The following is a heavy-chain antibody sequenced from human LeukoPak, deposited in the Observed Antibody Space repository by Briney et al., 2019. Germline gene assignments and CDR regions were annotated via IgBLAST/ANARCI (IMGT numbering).Heavy chain of an antibody. Sequence: GESLKISCKASGYSFTSYWIGWVRQMPGKGLEWMGIIYPGDSETKYSPSFQGQVTISADKSISTAYLQWSSLKASDTAMYYCASGHIVVPAAPAYWGQGTLVTVSS. CDR3: ASGHIVVPAAPAY. D-gene: IGHD2-2*01. CDR2: IYPGDSET. CDR1: GYSFTSYW. J-gene: IGHJ4*02. V-gene: IGHV5-51*01.